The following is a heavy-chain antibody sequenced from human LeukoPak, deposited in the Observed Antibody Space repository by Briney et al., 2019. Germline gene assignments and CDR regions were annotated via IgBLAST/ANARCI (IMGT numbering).Heavy chain of an antibody. Sequence: SETLSLTCTVSGGSISSYYWSWIRQPPGKGLEWIGYIYYSGSTNYNPSLKSRVTISVDTSKNQLSLKLSSVTAADTAVYYCARTGYSYGYLFFDYWGQGTLVTVSS. J-gene: IGHJ4*02. CDR1: GGSISSYY. CDR3: ARTGYSYGYLFFDY. CDR2: IYYSGST. V-gene: IGHV4-59*01. D-gene: IGHD5-18*01.